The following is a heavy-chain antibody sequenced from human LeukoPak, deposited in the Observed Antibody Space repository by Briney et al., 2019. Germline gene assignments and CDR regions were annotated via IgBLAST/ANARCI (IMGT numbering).Heavy chain of an antibody. D-gene: IGHD2-2*02. J-gene: IGHJ4*02. V-gene: IGHV4-59*01. CDR3: ARGIVVVPAAIEFRGGYGYYFDY. Sequence: SETLSLTCTVSGGSISSYYWSWIQQPPGKGLEWIGYIYYSGSTNYNPSLKSRVTISVDTSKNQFSLKLSSVTAADTAVYYCARGIVVVPAAIEFRGGYGYYFDYWGQGTLVTVSS. CDR2: IYYSGST. CDR1: GGSISSYY.